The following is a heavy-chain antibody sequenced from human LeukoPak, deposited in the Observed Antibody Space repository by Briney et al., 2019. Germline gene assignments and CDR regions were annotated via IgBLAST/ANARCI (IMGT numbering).Heavy chain of an antibody. Sequence: PSETLSLTCTVSGGSISSSSYYWGWIRQPPGKGLEWIGSIFYNGNTYYNPSLKSRVTISADTSNKHFSLKLSSVTAADTAVYYCARSTVTTWVGDFDYWGQGTLVTVSS. CDR1: GGSISSSSYY. J-gene: IGHJ4*02. CDR3: ARSTVTTWVGDFDY. D-gene: IGHD4-17*01. V-gene: IGHV4-39*01. CDR2: IFYNGNT.